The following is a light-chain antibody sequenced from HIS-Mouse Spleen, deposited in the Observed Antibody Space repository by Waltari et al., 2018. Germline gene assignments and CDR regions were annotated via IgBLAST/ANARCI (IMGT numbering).Light chain of an antibody. Sequence: EIVLTQSPATLSLSPGERATLSSRASQSVSSYLAWYQQKPGQATRRLIYDASNRATGIPARFSGSGSGTDFTLTISSLEPEDFAVYYCQQRSNWPCTFGQGTKLEIK. CDR1: QSVSSY. V-gene: IGKV3-11*01. J-gene: IGKJ2*02. CDR3: QQRSNWPCT. CDR2: DAS.